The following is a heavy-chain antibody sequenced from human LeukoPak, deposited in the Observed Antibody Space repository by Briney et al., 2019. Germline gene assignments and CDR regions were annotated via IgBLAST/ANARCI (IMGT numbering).Heavy chain of an antibody. CDR2: ISGTGSPI. Sequence: GGSLRLSCAASGFTFSSYSMNWVRQAPGKGLEWVSYISGTGSPIFYADSVKGRFTVSRDNAKVSLYLQLNNLRVEDTAVYFCARADYYYDSSGYKYYFDYWGQGSLVTVSS. J-gene: IGHJ4*02. CDR1: GFTFSSYS. V-gene: IGHV3-48*01. D-gene: IGHD3-22*01. CDR3: ARADYYYDSSGYKYYFDY.